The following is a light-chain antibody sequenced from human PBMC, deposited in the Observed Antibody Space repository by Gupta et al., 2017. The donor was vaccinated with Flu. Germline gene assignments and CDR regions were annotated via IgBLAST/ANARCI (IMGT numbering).Light chain of an antibody. V-gene: IGKV1-5*03. J-gene: IGKJ2*03. CDR1: QSSGNW. Sequence: DIQMPQSPATLCVSVGDRVTITCRARQSSGNWLAWYQQKPGKAPTLLIYKASSLESGVPSRFSGSGSGTEFTLTIPRLQPDDFATYYCQQYNSYSRSFGQGTKLEIK. CDR3: QQYNSYSRS. CDR2: KAS.